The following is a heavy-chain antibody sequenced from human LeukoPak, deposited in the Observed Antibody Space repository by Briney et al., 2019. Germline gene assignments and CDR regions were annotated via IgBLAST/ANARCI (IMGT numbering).Heavy chain of an antibody. CDR2: IYYSGST. CDR3: ARLAVAGLPINYYYYYGMHV. V-gene: IGHV4-59*08. Sequence: SETLSLTCTVSGGSISSYYWSWIRQPPGKGLEWIGYIYYSGSTNYNPSLKSRVTISVDTSKNQFSLKLSSVTAADTAVYYCARLAVAGLPINYYYYYGMHVWGQGTTVTVSS. J-gene: IGHJ6*02. D-gene: IGHD6-19*01. CDR1: GGSISSYY.